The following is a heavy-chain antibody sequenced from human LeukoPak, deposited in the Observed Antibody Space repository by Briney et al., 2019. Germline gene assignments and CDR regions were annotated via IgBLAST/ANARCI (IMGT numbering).Heavy chain of an antibody. Sequence: SETLSLTCIVSGGAINSHYWSWIRQPPGKGLEWIGYIFYSGSTNYNPSLQSRVTISVDTSKNQFSLKLSSVTAADTAVYYCARENGGFDPWGQGTLVTVSS. J-gene: IGHJ5*02. V-gene: IGHV4-59*11. CDR2: IFYSGST. CDR3: ARENGGFDP. CDR1: GGAINSHY.